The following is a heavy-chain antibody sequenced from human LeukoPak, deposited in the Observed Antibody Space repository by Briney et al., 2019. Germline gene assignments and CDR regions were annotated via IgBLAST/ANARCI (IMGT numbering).Heavy chain of an antibody. V-gene: IGHV4-59*01. CDR3: ARSGDYDSSGSYLAEYFQH. J-gene: IGHJ1*01. Sequence: SQTLSLTCTVSGGSISSYYCSWIRQPPGKGLEWIAFIYYIGSTSYNPSLKSGVTISVHTSKNQFSLKLSSVNAADTAVYYCARSGDYDSSGSYLAEYFQHWGQGTLVTVSS. D-gene: IGHD3-22*01. CDR2: IYYIGST. CDR1: GGSISSYY.